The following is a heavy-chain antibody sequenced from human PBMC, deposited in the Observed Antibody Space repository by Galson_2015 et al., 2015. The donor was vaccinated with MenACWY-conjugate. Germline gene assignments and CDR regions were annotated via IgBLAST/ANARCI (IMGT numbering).Heavy chain of an antibody. D-gene: IGHD1-1*01. CDR3: ARVQGGTRAVNY. CDR1: GFTFSDYY. V-gene: IGHV3-11*05. CDR2: ISSSSTYT. J-gene: IGHJ4*02. Sequence: SLRLSCAASGFTFSDYYMSWIRQAPGKGLEWASYISSSSTYTDHADSVKGRFTISRDNAKNSLYLQMNSLRAKDTAVYYCARVQGGTRAVNYWGQGTLVTVSS.